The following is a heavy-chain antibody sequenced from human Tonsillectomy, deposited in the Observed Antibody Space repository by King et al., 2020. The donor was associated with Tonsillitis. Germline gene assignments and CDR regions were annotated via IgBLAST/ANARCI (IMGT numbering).Heavy chain of an antibody. Sequence: VQLVESGGGLVQPGGSLRLSCAASGFTFSSYWMHWVRQAPGKGLVWVSRINSDGSSTSYADSVKGRFTISRDNAKNTLYLQMNSLRAEDTAVYYCARVAPPPYYYDSSGDGMDVWGQGTTVTVSS. V-gene: IGHV3-74*01. D-gene: IGHD3-22*01. J-gene: IGHJ6*02. CDR1: GFTFSSYW. CDR2: INSDGSST. CDR3: ARVAPPPYYYDSSGDGMDV.